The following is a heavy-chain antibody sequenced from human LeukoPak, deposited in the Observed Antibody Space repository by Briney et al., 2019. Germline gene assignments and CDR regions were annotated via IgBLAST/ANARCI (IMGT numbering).Heavy chain of an antibody. Sequence: SETLSLTCTVSGGSISSGTHYYNWIRQHPGKGLEWIGYIYYTGITSYNPSLRGRVSMSVDTSMNQVSLKVTSLTAADTAVYYCAASSGVTLGRFWGQGALVTVCS. D-gene: IGHD4/OR15-4a*01. V-gene: IGHV4-31*03. CDR2: IYYTGIT. J-gene: IGHJ4*02. CDR1: GGSISSGTHY. CDR3: AASSGVTLGRF.